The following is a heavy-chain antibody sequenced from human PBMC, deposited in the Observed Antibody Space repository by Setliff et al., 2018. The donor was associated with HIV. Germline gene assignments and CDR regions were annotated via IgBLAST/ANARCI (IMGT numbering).Heavy chain of an antibody. Sequence: GASVKVSCKASGYTFTSYDINWVRQATGQGLEWMGWMNPNSGNTGYAQKFQGRATITRNTSISTAYMELSSLRSEDTAVYYCARGREITFGGVTWFDPWGQGTLVTVSS. CDR1: GYTFTSYD. V-gene: IGHV1-8*03. CDR3: ARGREITFGGVTWFDP. D-gene: IGHD3-16*01. J-gene: IGHJ5*02. CDR2: MNPNSGNT.